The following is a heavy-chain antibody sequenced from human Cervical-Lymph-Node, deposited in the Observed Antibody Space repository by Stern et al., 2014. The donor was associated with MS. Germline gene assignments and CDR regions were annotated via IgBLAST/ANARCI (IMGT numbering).Heavy chain of an antibody. D-gene: IGHD6-6*01. Sequence: QVQLMQSGAEVKKPGASVKVSCKASGYTFTSYAMHWVRQAPGQRLEWMGWINAGNGNTKYSQKFQGRVTITRDTSASTAYMELSSLRSEDTAVYYCARDPGAARRYYFDYWGQGTLVTVSS. CDR3: ARDPGAARRYYFDY. V-gene: IGHV1-3*01. CDR2: INAGNGNT. J-gene: IGHJ4*02. CDR1: GYTFTSYA.